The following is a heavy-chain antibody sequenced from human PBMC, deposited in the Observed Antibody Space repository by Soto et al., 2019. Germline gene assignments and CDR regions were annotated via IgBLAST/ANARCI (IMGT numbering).Heavy chain of an antibody. V-gene: IGHV3-30-3*01. D-gene: IGHD2-15*01. J-gene: IGHJ4*02. Sequence: QVQLVESGGGVVQPGRSLRLSCAASGFTFSTYAMHWVRQAPGKGLEWVAVISYDGSNKYYADSVKGRFSISRDNSKNTLYLQMNSLRAEDTAVYYCARGPYSVWGPLDYWGQGTLVTVSS. CDR1: GFTFSTYA. CDR3: ARGPYSVWGPLDY. CDR2: ISYDGSNK.